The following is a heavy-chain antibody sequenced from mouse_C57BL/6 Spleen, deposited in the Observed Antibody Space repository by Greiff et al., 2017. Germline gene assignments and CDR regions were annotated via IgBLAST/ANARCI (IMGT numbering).Heavy chain of an antibody. V-gene: IGHV1-55*01. CDR3: ARSTYYAMDY. CDR2: IYPGSGST. D-gene: IGHD2-14*01. J-gene: IGHJ4*01. CDR1: GYTFTSYW. Sequence: VKLQQPGAELVKPGASVKMSCKASGYTFTSYWITWVKQRPGQGLEWIGDIYPGSGSTNYNGKFKGKATLTADKSSSTAYMQLSSLTSEDSAVYFCARSTYYAMDYWGQGTSVTVSS.